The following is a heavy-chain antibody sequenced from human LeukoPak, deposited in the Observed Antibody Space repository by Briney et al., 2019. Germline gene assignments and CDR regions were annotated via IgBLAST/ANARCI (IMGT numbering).Heavy chain of an antibody. CDR2: IYYSGST. V-gene: IGHV4-31*03. Sequence: SETLSLTCTVSGGSICSGGYYWSWIRQHPGKGLEWIGYIYYSGSTYYNPSLKSRVTISVDTSKNQFSLKLSSVTAADTAVYYCARGGYGDNYGMDVWGQGTTVTVSS. J-gene: IGHJ6*02. D-gene: IGHD4-17*01. CDR3: ARGGYGDNYGMDV. CDR1: GGSICSGGYY.